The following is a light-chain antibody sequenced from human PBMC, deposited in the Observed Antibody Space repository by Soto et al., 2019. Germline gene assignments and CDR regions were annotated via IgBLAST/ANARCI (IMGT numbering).Light chain of an antibody. CDR1: QDITNY. CDR2: YSS. CDR3: QQFDTLPLT. J-gene: IGKJ5*01. Sequence: DIQMTQCPSSLSASVGDRVTIICQASQDITNYLNWYQQKPGKAPKLLIHYSSNLETGVPSRFSGSGSGTYFSFTISSLQPEDIATYYCQQFDTLPLTFGQGTRLEIK. V-gene: IGKV1-33*01.